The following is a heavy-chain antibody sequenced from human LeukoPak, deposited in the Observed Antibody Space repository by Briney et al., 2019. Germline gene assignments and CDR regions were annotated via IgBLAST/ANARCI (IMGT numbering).Heavy chain of an antibody. CDR1: GGPISATTYY. CDR3: ARSGTTMVRGVMSFDY. D-gene: IGHD3-10*01. CDR2: IYYSGST. V-gene: IGHV4-39*01. Sequence: PSETLSLTCAVSGGPISATTYYWGWIRQTTGTGLEWIGSIYYSGSTYYNPSLKSRVTISVDTSKNQFSLKLSSVTAADTAVYYCARSGTTMVRGVMSFDYWGQGTLVTVSS. J-gene: IGHJ4*02.